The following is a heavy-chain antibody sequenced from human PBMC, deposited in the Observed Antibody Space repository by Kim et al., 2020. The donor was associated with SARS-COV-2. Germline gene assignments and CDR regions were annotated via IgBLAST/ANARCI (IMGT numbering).Heavy chain of an antibody. V-gene: IGHV3-53*01. CDR1: GFTVSSNY. Sequence: GGSLRLSCAASGFTVSSNYMTWVRQAPGKGLEWVSVLYTGGNTYYADSVKGLFTISRDNSKNTLYRQMNSLRAEDTAVYYCARGGTQYTDRFQHWGQGTLVTVSS. J-gene: IGHJ1*01. D-gene: IGHD1-1*01. CDR2: LYTGGNT. CDR3: ARGGTQYTDRFQH.